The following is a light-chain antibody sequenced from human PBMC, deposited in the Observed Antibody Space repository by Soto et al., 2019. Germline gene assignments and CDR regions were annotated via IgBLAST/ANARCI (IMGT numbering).Light chain of an antibody. V-gene: IGLV1-40*01. J-gene: IGLJ3*02. CDR1: SSNIVAIYD. Sequence: QSVLTQPPSVSGAPGQKVTISCTGSSSNIVAIYDVHWYQQLPGTAPKLPIYGNTNRPSGVPDRFSDSKSGTSDSLAITGLQAEDEADYYCQSYDSSLSGWVFGGGTKLTVL. CDR3: QSYDSSLSGWV. CDR2: GNT.